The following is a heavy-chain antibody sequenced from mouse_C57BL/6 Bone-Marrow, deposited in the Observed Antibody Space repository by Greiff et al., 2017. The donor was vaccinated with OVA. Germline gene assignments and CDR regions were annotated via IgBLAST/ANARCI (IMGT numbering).Heavy chain of an antibody. V-gene: IGHV1-64*01. J-gene: IGHJ3*01. Sequence: QVQLQQPGAELVKPGASVKLSCKASGYTFTSYWMHWVKQRPGQGLEWIGMIHPNSGSTNYNEKFKSKATLTVDKSSSTAYMQLSSLTSEDSAVYYCASPLCCGSSRLNSWFAYWGQGTLVTVSA. CDR3: ASPLCCGSSRLNSWFAY. D-gene: IGHD1-1*01. CDR2: IHPNSGST. CDR1: GYTFTSYW.